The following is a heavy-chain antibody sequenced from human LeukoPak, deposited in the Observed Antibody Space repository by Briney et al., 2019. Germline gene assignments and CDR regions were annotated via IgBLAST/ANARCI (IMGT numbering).Heavy chain of an antibody. D-gene: IGHD2-2*01. CDR3: ARGSCSSTSCYEADYYYMDV. V-gene: IGHV4-34*01. CDR2: INHSGST. J-gene: IGHJ6*03. CDR1: GGSFSGYY. Sequence: PSETLSLTCAVYGGSFSGYYWSWIRQPPGKGLEWIGEINHSGSTNYNPSLKSRVTISVDTSKNQFSLKLSSVTAADTAVYYCARGSCSSTSCYEADYYYMDVWGKGTTVTASS.